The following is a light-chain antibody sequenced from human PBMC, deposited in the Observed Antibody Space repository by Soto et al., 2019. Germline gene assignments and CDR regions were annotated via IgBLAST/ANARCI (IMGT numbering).Light chain of an antibody. CDR1: SSDVGGYNY. V-gene: IGLV2-14*01. CDR2: EVS. CDR3: SSYTSSSTPYV. J-gene: IGLJ1*01. Sequence: QSALTQPASVSGSPGQSITISCTGTSSDVGGYNYVSWYQQHPGKAPKLMIYEVSNRPSGVSNRFSDSKSGNTASLTISGLQDEDEADYYCSSYTSSSTPYVFGTGTKLTVL.